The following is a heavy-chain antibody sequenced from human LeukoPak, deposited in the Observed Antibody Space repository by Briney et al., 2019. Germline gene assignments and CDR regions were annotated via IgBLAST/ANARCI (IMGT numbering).Heavy chain of an antibody. CDR3: AREPLYYYYMDV. J-gene: IGHJ6*03. V-gene: IGHV4-39*07. Sequence: PSETLSLTCAVYGGSFSSYYWGWIRQPPGKGLEWIGSIYYSGSTYYNPSLKSRVTISVDTSKNQFSLKLSSVTAADTAVYYCAREPLYYYYMDVWGKGTTVTVSS. CDR2: IYYSGST. CDR1: GGSFSSYY.